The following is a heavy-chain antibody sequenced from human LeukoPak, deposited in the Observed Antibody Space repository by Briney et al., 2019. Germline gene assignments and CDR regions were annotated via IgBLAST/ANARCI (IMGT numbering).Heavy chain of an antibody. CDR2: IGIAGDT. Sequence: GGSLRLSCAASGFTFSSYDMHWVRQAAGKGLEWVSAIGIAGDTYYPGSVKGRFTISRENAKNSLYLQMNSLRAEDTAVYYCIRVTRRDGYNFFDSWGQGTLVTVSS. D-gene: IGHD5-24*01. V-gene: IGHV3-13*01. CDR1: GFTFSSYD. CDR3: IRVTRRDGYNFFDS. J-gene: IGHJ4*02.